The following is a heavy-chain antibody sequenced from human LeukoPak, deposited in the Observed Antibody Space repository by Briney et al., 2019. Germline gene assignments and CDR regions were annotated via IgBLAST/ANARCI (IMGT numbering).Heavy chain of an antibody. V-gene: IGHV3-23*01. CDR1: GFTFSSYA. D-gene: IGHD3-3*01. J-gene: IGHJ4*02. Sequence: PGGSLRLSCAASGFTFSSYAMSWVRKAPGKGLEWVSAISGSGGSTYYADSVKGRFTISRDNSKNTLYLQMNSLRAEDTAVYYCAKVSDFWSGPFDGWGQGTLVTVSS. CDR2: ISGSGGST. CDR3: AKVSDFWSGPFDG.